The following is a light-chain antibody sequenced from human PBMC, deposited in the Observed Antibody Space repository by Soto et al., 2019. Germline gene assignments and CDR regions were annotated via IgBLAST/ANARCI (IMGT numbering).Light chain of an antibody. CDR3: SSYTTTNTYV. J-gene: IGLJ1*01. V-gene: IGLV2-14*01. CDR1: SSDVGAYDF. Sequence: QSALTQPASVSGSPGQSITISCTGTSSDVGAYDFVSWYQHSPGKAPKLMIYEVSNRPSGVSNRFSGSKSGSTASLTISGLQAEDEADYFCSSYTTTNTYVFGTGTKLTVL. CDR2: EVS.